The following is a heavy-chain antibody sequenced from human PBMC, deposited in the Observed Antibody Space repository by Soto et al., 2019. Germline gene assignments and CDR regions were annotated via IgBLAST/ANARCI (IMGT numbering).Heavy chain of an antibody. J-gene: IGHJ5*02. V-gene: IGHV4-34*01. CDR2: INHVGGT. D-gene: IGHD3-16*01. Sequence: PXATLSLPFAVYGGFLSESYWTGIRQPPGKGLEWIGEINHVGGTNYNPSLKSRVTMSVDTSQNQFSLRLISVTAADTAMYLCVRIRYQLPSSVLWLDPWGQGTPVTVSS. CDR1: GGFLSESY. CDR3: VRIRYQLPSSVLWLDP.